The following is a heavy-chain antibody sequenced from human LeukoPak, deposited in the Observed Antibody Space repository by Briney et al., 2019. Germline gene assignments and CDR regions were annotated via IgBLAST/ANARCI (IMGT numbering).Heavy chain of an antibody. V-gene: IGHV3-23*01. CDR1: GFSFSDYA. D-gene: IGHD3-16*01. J-gene: IGHJ4*02. CDR3: AKDGSPWGEWPYYFDY. Sequence: GGSLRLSCLVSGFSFSDYAMSWVRQAPGKGLEWVSAISGSGGSTYYADSVKGRFTISRDNSKNTLYLQMNSLRAEDTAVYYCAKDGSPWGEWPYYFDYWGQGTLVTVSS. CDR2: ISGSGGST.